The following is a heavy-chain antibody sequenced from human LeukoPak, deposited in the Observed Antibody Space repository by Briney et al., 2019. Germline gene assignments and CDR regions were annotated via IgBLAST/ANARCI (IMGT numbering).Heavy chain of an antibody. CDR1: GYTFTSYG. CDR2: ISAYNGNT. V-gene: IGHV1-18*01. D-gene: IGHD4-11*01. J-gene: IGHJ5*02. Sequence: ASVTVSCKASGYTFTSYGISWVRQAPGQGLEWMGWISAYNGNTNYAQKLQGRVTMTTDTSTSTAYMELRSLRSDDTAVYYCARDLSSWRDDYSNHWGQGTLVTVSS. CDR3: ARDLSSWRDDYSNH.